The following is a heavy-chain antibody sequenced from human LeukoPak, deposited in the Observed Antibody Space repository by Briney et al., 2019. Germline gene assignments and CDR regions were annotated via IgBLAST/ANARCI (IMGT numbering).Heavy chain of an antibody. V-gene: IGHV1-18*01. D-gene: IGHD1-26*01. CDR2: ISAYNGNT. CDR3: AREYSGSYPDY. Sequence: ASVKVSCKASGYSFTSYGISWVRQAPGQGFEWMGWISAYNGNTNYAQKLQGRVTMTTDTSTSTAYMELRSLRSDDTAMYYCAREYSGSYPDYWGQGTLVTVSS. CDR1: GYSFTSYG. J-gene: IGHJ4*02.